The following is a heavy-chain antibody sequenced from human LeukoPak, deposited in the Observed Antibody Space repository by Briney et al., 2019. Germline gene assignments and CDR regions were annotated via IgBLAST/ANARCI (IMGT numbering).Heavy chain of an antibody. Sequence: GASVKVSCKASGYTLTGYHMHWVRQAPGQGLEWMGWINPNSGGTNYAKKFQGRVTMTRDTSISTAYMELSRLRSDDTAVYYCARMVDWVAFDIWGQGTMVTVSS. V-gene: IGHV1-2*02. CDR2: INPNSGGT. CDR1: GYTLTGYH. D-gene: IGHD2-15*01. CDR3: ARMVDWVAFDI. J-gene: IGHJ3*02.